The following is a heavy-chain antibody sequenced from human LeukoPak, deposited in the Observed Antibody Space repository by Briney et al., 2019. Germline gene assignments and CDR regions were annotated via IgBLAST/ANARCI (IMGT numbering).Heavy chain of an antibody. CDR3: ARDTRPGIYDSSGYYPFDY. CDR2: IDTDGSGT. J-gene: IGHJ4*02. CDR1: GFTFSSYW. Sequence: GGSLRLSCAASGFTFSSYWMHWVRHAPGKGLVWVSRIDTDGSGTVYADSVKGRFTVSRDNARNTLYLQMNSLRAEDTAVYYCARDTRPGIYDSSGYYPFDYWGQGTLVTVSS. D-gene: IGHD3-22*01. V-gene: IGHV3-74*03.